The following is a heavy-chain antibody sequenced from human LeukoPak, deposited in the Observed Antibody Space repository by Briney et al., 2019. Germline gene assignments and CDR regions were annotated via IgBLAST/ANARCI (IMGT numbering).Heavy chain of an antibody. CDR1: GGSFSGYY. J-gene: IGHJ4*02. CDR2: INHSGST. D-gene: IGHD6-19*01. CDR3: ARARDSSGWYSLAFDY. Sequence: SETLSLTCAVYGGSFSGYYWSWIRQPPGKGLECIGEINHSGSTNYNPSLKSRVTISVDTSKNQFSLKLSSVTAADTAVYCCARARDSSGWYSLAFDYWGQGTLVTVSS. V-gene: IGHV4-34*01.